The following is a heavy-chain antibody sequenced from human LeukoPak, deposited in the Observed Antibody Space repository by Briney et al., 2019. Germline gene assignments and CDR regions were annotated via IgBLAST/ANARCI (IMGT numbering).Heavy chain of an antibody. CDR1: GFTFSDYN. J-gene: IGHJ4*02. Sequence: GSLRLSCAASGFTFSDYNMRWIRQPPGKGLELIGSIFYTGTTDYTPSLESRVTISIDASKNQFSLDLTSVTAADTAVYYCAKRSRGFSDYTRGLIDYWGQGTLVTVSS. CDR2: IFYTGTT. V-gene: IGHV4-39*01. CDR3: AKRSRGFSDYTRGLIDY. D-gene: IGHD5-12*01.